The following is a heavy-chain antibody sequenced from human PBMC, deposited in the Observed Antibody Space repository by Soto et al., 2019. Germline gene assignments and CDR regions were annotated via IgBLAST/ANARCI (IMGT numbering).Heavy chain of an antibody. CDR2: IDYSGGT. V-gene: IGHV4-30-4*01. J-gene: IGHJ4*02. CDR1: GGSISSGDYY. D-gene: IGHD3-3*01. Sequence: QVQLQESGPGLVKPSQTLSLTCTVSGGSISSGDYYWSWIRQPPGKGLEWIGYIDYSGGTYYNPSLRSRLTISVDTSKNQFSLKLSSVTAADTAVYYCARGGRTIFGRYFDYWGQGTLVTVSS. CDR3: ARGGRTIFGRYFDY.